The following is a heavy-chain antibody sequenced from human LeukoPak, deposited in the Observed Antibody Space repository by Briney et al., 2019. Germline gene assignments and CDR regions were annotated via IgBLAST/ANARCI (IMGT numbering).Heavy chain of an antibody. V-gene: IGHV4-59*01. D-gene: IGHD2/OR15-2a*01. Sequence: SETLSLTCTVSGGSISSYYWSWIRQPPGKRLEWIGYIYYSGSTNYNPSLKSRVTISVDTSKNQFPLKLSSVTAADTAVYYCARTQYSYDAFDIWGQGTMVTVSS. CDR1: GGSISSYY. CDR2: IYYSGST. CDR3: ARTQYSYDAFDI. J-gene: IGHJ3*02.